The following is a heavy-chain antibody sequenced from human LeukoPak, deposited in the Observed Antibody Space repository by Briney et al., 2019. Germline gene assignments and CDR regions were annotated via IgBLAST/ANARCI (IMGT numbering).Heavy chain of an antibody. Sequence: GGSLRLSCAASGFTFSSYAMHWVRQAPGKGLEWVAVISYDGSNKYYADSVKGRFTISRDNSKNTLYLQMNSLRAEDTAVYYCARDKELRFDYWGQGTLVTVSS. D-gene: IGHD1-26*01. CDR1: GFTFSSYA. CDR3: ARDKELRFDY. V-gene: IGHV3-30-3*01. J-gene: IGHJ4*02. CDR2: ISYDGSNK.